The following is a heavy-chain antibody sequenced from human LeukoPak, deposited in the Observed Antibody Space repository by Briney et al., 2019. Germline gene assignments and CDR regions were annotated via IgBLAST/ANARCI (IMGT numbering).Heavy chain of an antibody. CDR2: INHSGST. CDR3: ARTGAHDAFDI. V-gene: IGHV4-34*01. Sequence: SETLSLTCAVYGGSFSGYYWSWIRQPPGKGLEWIGEINHSGSTNYNPSLKSRVTMSVDTSKNQFSLNLSSVTALDTAVYYCARTGAHDAFDIWGQGTMVTVSS. J-gene: IGHJ3*02. CDR1: GGSFSGYY.